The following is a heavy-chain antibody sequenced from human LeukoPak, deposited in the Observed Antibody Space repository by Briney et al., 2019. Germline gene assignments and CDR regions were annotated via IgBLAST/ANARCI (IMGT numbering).Heavy chain of an antibody. CDR3: ARGGVSRPTLYDY. Sequence: GGSLRLSCVASGFTFSSYWMHWVRQAPGQGLVGVSHINSDGSSTSYADSVKGRFTISRDNAKTTLYLQMNSLRAEDTAVYYCARGGVSRPTLYDYWGQGTLVTVSS. J-gene: IGHJ4*02. V-gene: IGHV3-74*01. CDR2: INSDGSST. D-gene: IGHD2-15*01. CDR1: GFTFSSYW.